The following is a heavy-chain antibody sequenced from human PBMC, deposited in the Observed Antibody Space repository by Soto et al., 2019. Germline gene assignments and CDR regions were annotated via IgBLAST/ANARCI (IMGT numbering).Heavy chain of an antibody. CDR2: INSDGSST. Sequence: EVQLMESGGGLVQPGGSLRLSCAASGFAFSSYWMHWVRQAPGKGLVWVSRINSDGSSTSYADSVKGRFTVSRDNAKNTLYLQMYGLRGDDTAVYYCSRDKMGATADYWGQGSLVTVSS. D-gene: IGHD1-26*01. J-gene: IGHJ4*02. CDR1: GFAFSSYW. V-gene: IGHV3-74*01. CDR3: SRDKMGATADY.